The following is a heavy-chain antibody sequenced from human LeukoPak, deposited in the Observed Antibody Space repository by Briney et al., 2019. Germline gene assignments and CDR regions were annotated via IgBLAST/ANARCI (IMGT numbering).Heavy chain of an antibody. Sequence: GGSLRLSCAASGFTFSSYWMYWVRQAPGKGLVWVSRINSDGSSTSHADSVKGRFTISRVNAKNTLYLQMNSLRAEDTAVYYCAREGGYSHAFDYWGQGTLVTVSS. CDR1: GFTFSSYW. V-gene: IGHV3-74*01. D-gene: IGHD3-22*01. CDR3: AREGGYSHAFDY. J-gene: IGHJ4*02. CDR2: INSDGSST.